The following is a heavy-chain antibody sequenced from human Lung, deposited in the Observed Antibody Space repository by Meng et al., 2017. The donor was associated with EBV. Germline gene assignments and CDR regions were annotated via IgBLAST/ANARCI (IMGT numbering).Heavy chain of an antibody. D-gene: IGHD3-10*01. J-gene: IGHJ5*02. CDR2: IDHRGNT. CDR1: GGSFRDYY. V-gene: IGHV4-34*01. CDR3: ARRGPSGNFSP. Sequence: HGKLKQWGAGLLKPSGTLSRSCAVYGGSFRDYYWTWIRHPPGKGLEWIGEIDHRGNTKYNPSLKSRVTISLDTSKKQFSLKVSSVTAADSAVYYCARRGPSGNFSPWSQGALVTVSS.